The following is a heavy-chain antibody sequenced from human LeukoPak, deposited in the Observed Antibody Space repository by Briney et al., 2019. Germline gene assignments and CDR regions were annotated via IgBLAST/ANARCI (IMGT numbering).Heavy chain of an antibody. CDR1: GYTFITSD. D-gene: IGHD1-7*01. V-gene: IGHV1-8*01. CDR3: TRKLRLDEH. J-gene: IGHJ4*02. CDR2: IDPESGYT. Sequence: ASVKVSCKASGYTFITSDINWVRQASGQGLEWMGYIDPESGYTTYAQKFQGRVTTTRDTSTSTAYMELSSLTPDDTAIYYCTRKLRLDEHWGQGTLVAVSS.